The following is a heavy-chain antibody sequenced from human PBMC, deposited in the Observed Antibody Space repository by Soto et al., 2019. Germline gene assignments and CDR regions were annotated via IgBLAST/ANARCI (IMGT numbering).Heavy chain of an antibody. V-gene: IGHV3-21*01. D-gene: IGHD6-13*01. J-gene: IGHJ5*02. CDR1: GFTFRSFT. CDR3: TRDASRDSSARGWFDP. CDR2: ISSNSAYI. Sequence: GGSLRLSCAASGFTFRSFTMNWVRQAPGKGLEWVSTISSNSAYIYYTDALRGHFTISRDNAKNSLHLQMNSLRAEDTAVYYCTRDASRDSSARGWFDPWGPGTLVTVSS.